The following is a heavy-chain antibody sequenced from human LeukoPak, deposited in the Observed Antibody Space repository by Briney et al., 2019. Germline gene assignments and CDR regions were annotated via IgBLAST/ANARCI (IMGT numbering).Heavy chain of an antibody. CDR3: ARVRLRENWFDH. CDR1: GGSISSGGYS. V-gene: IGHV4-30-2*01. D-gene: IGHD5-12*01. Sequence: SQTLSLTCAVSGGSISSGGYSWSWIRQPPGKGLEWIGYIYHSGSTYYNPSLKSRVTISVDRSKNQFSLKLSSVTAADTAVYYCARVRLRENWFDHWGQGTLVTVSS. CDR2: IYHSGST. J-gene: IGHJ5*02.